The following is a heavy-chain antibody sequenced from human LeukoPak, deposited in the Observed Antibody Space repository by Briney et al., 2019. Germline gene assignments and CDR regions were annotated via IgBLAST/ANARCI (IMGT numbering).Heavy chain of an antibody. CDR1: GFTFSDYY. D-gene: IGHD3-22*01. Sequence: GGSLRLSCAASGFTFSDYYMSWIRQAPGKGLEWVSAISGSGGSTYYADSVKGRFTISRDNSKNTLYLQMNSLRAEDTAVYYCARASEIITMRVVIMPYYFDDWGQGTLVTVSS. CDR2: ISGSGGST. J-gene: IGHJ4*02. V-gene: IGHV3-23*01. CDR3: ARASEIITMRVVIMPYYFDD.